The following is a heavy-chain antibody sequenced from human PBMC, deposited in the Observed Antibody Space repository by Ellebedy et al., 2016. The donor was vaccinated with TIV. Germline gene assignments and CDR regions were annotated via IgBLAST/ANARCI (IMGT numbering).Heavy chain of an antibody. CDR3: AKDHCTTTDCYCAQ. D-gene: IGHD2-21*02. V-gene: IGHV3-23*01. CDR1: GFPLINYA. Sequence: GESLKISXAASGFPLINYAMNWVRQAPGKGLEWVAVISGDGVNTYYADSVKGRFTVSGDNSENTLYLQLNSLKAEDTAVYYCAKDHCTTTDCYCAQWGQGTLVAVSS. CDR2: ISGDGVNT. J-gene: IGHJ4*02.